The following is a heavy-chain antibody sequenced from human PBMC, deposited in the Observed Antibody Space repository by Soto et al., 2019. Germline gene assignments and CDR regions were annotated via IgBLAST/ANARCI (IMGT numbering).Heavy chain of an antibody. D-gene: IGHD3-3*01. J-gene: IGHJ6*02. CDR3: AKERRGEREGSMTIFEVVPYCYDYSAIDV. Sequence: GGSLRLSCAASGFTFSSYAMCWGRQAQGKGQEWVSAISGSGGSTPGAERERSGYTITTDNSKNTLYLQMDSVKAEDTAVYYCAKERRGEREGSMTIFEVVPYCYDYSAIDVWGQGTTVTVYS. V-gene: IGHV3-23*01. CDR2: ISGSGGST. CDR1: GFTFSSYA.